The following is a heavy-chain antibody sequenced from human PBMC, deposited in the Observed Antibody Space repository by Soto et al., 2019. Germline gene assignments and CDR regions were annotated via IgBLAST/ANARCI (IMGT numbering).Heavy chain of an antibody. V-gene: IGHV2-5*01. CDR3: AHGTYDFWSGLAEVPFDP. CDR1: GFSLSTSGVG. J-gene: IGHJ5*02. D-gene: IGHD3-3*01. CDR2: IYWNDDK. Sequence: GSGPTLVNPTQTLTLTCTFSGFSLSTSGVGVGWIRQPPGKALEWLALIYWNDDKRYSPSLKSRLTITKDTSKNQVVLTMTNMDPVDTATYYCAHGTYDFWSGLAEVPFDPWGQGTLVTVSS.